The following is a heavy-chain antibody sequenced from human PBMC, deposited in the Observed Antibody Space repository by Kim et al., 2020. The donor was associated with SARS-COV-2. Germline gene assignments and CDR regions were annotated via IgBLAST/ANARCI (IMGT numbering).Heavy chain of an antibody. CDR1: GGSISSSSYY. Sequence: SETLSLTCTVSGGSISSSSYYWGWIRQPPGKGLEWIGSIYYSGSTYYNPSLKSRVTISVDTSKNQFSLKLSSVTAADTAVYYCARDSPPMVPLSSPYYYYYGMDVWGQGTTVTVSS. D-gene: IGHD3-10*01. V-gene: IGHV4-39*07. J-gene: IGHJ6*02. CDR2: IYYSGST. CDR3: ARDSPPMVPLSSPYYYYYGMDV.